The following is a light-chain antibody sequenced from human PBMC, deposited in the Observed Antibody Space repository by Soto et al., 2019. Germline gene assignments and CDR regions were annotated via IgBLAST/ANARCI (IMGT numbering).Light chain of an antibody. V-gene: IGKV3-20*01. J-gene: IGKJ2*01. CDR3: QQYATLPYT. CDR1: QSVSNNH. Sequence: EIVLTQSPGTLSLSPGERATLSCRASQSVSNNHLAWYQQKPGQAPRLLIYGASSRAAGIPDRFSGSGSGTDFTLTISSLEPEDFAAYYCQQYATLPYTFGQGTKVDIK. CDR2: GAS.